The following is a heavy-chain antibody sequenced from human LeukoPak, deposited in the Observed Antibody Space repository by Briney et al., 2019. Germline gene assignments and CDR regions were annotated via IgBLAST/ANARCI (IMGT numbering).Heavy chain of an antibody. J-gene: IGHJ4*02. CDR3: ARVHVDIVATPDVRSKVVVAATIDY. Sequence: PGGSLRLSCAASGLTVSSNYMSWVRQALGKGLEWVSVISSGGSTYYADSVVGRFTISIDNSKNTLYLQMISLRAEDTAVYYCARVHVDIVATPDVRSKVVVAATIDYWVQGTLVTVSS. CDR1: GLTVSSNY. V-gene: IGHV3-53*01. D-gene: IGHD2-15*01. CDR2: ISSGGST.